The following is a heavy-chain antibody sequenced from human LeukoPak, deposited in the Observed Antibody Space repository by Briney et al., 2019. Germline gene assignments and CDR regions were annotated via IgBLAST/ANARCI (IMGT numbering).Heavy chain of an antibody. CDR2: IYYSGST. Sequence: SQTLSLTCTVSGGSISSGGYYWSWIRQHPGKGLEWIGYIYYSGSTYYNPSLKSRVTISVDTSKNQFSLKLSSVTAADTAVYYCASADSSGWYWYFDLWGRGTLVTVSS. CDR1: GGSISSGGYY. V-gene: IGHV4-31*03. D-gene: IGHD6-19*01. CDR3: ASADSSGWYWYFDL. J-gene: IGHJ2*01.